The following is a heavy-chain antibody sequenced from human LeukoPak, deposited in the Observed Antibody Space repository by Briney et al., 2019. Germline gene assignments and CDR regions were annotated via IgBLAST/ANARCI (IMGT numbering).Heavy chain of an antibody. D-gene: IGHD1-26*01. CDR2: IYTSGST. CDR3: AKGSGSSNQPYFDY. CDR1: GGSISSYY. Sequence: SETLSLTCTVSGGSISSYYWSWIRQPAGKGLEWIGRIYTSGSTNYNPSLKSRVTMSVDTSKNQFSLKLSSVTAADTALYYCAKGSGSSNQPYFDYWGQGTLVTVSS. J-gene: IGHJ4*02. V-gene: IGHV4-4*07.